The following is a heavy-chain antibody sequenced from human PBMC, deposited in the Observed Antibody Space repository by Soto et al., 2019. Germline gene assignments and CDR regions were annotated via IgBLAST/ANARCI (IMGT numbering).Heavy chain of an antibody. D-gene: IGHD3-22*01. CDR1: GGTFSSYT. J-gene: IGHJ5*02. CDR2: IIPILGIA. V-gene: IGHV1-69*08. CDR3: ARERYYDSSGPNWFDP. Sequence: QVQLVQSGAEVKKPGSSLKVSCKASGGTFSSYTISWVRQAPGQGLEWMGRIIPILGIANYAQKFQGRVTITADKSTSTAYMELSSLRSEDTAVYYCARERYYDSSGPNWFDPWGQGTLVTVSS.